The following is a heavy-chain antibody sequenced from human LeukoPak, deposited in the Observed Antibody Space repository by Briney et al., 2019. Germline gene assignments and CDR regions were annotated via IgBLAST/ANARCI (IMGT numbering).Heavy chain of an antibody. V-gene: IGHV4-59*01. D-gene: IGHD4-23*01. CDR3: ARGGPGGDFDY. J-gene: IGHJ4*02. CDR1: GGSISSYY. Sequence: SETLSLTCTVSGGSISSYYWSWIRQPPGKGLEWTGYIYYSGSTNYNPSLKSRVTISVDTSKNQFSLKLSSVTAADTAVYYCARGGPGGDFDYWGQGTLVTVSS. CDR2: IYYSGST.